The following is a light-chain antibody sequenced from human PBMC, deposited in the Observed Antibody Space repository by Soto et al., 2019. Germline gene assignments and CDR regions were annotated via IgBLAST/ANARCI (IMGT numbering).Light chain of an antibody. CDR1: SSDVGAYNY. Sequence: QSALTQPASVSGSPGQSITISCTGTSSDVGAYNYVSWYQQHPGKAPKLMIYDVNIRPSGVSNRFSGSKSGNTAYLTISGLKVEDESDYYCSSYARSSPFVVFGGGTKLTVL. CDR3: SSYARSSPFVV. J-gene: IGLJ2*01. CDR2: DVN. V-gene: IGLV2-14*03.